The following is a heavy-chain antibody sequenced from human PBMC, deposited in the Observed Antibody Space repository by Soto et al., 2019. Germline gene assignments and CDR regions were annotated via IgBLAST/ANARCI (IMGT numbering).Heavy chain of an antibody. J-gene: IGHJ4*02. V-gene: IGHV1-3*05. CDR2: INAGNGNT. Sequence: VKLVQSGAEEKKPGASVQVSCKASGYTFTGYAMHWVRQAPGQRLEWMGWINAGNGNTKYSQKFQGRVTITRDTSASTAYMELSSLRSEDTAVYYCARAVAVPADFDYWGQGTLGTVSS. D-gene: IGHD6-19*01. CDR1: GYTFTGYA. CDR3: ARAVAVPADFDY.